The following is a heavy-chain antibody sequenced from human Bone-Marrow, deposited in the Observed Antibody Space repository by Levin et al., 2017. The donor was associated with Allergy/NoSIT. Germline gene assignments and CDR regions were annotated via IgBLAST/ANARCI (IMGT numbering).Heavy chain of an antibody. CDR3: VRQGGVFSYSSSWHVDH. CDR1: GDSINNYNYY. Sequence: SQTLSLTCTVSGDSINNYNYYWGWVRQPPGKGLEWIGNIYSGGGTSYNPSLQSRVTISVDTSKSQFSLYLRSVSAADTAVYYCVRQGGVFSYSSSWHVDHWGRGILVSAS. V-gene: IGHV4-39*01. D-gene: IGHD6-13*01. J-gene: IGHJ4*01. CDR2: IYSGGGT.